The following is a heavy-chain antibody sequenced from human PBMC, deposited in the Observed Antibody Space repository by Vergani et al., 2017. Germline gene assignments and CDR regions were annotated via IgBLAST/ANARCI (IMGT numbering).Heavy chain of an antibody. V-gene: IGHV4-59*01. J-gene: IGHJ4*02. D-gene: IGHD3-22*01. CDR2: IYYSGST. Sequence: QVQLQESGPGLVKPSETLSLTCTVSGGSISSYYWSWIRQPPGKGLEWIGYIYYSGSTNYNPSLKSRVTISVDTSKNQFSLKLSSVTAADTAVYYCARERYYYDSSGFDYWGQGTLVTVSS. CDR1: GGSISSYY. CDR3: ARERYYYDSSGFDY.